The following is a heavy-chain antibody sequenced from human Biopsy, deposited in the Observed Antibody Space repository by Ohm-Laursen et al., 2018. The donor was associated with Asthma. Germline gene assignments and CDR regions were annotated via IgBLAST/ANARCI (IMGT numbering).Heavy chain of an antibody. J-gene: IGHJ4*02. CDR3: GIVVAANPFQGDC. Sequence: GSLRLSCTAAGFAVSRDYMFWVRQAPGKGLEWVSVIYSGGTSHTADSVRGRFTISRDNSKNTVYLDISSLRIEDTAVFYCGIVVAANPFQGDCWGQGTLVTVSS. CDR2: IYSGGTS. CDR1: GFAVSRDY. V-gene: IGHV3-66*02. D-gene: IGHD2-15*01.